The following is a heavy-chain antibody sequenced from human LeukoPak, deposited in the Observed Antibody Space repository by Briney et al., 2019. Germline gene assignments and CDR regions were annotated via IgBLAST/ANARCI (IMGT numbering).Heavy chain of an antibody. CDR2: IYTSGST. CDR3: AREGRRYCSGGTGYSVDWFDP. Sequence: SQTLSLTCTVSGGSISSSNSYWSWIRQSAGKGLEWIGRIYTSGSTNYNPSLKSRVTISVDTSKNQFSLNLSSVTAADTAVYYCAREGRRYCSGGTGYSVDWFDPWGEGTLVTVSS. D-gene: IGHD2-15*01. J-gene: IGHJ5*02. CDR1: GGSISSSNSY. V-gene: IGHV4-61*02.